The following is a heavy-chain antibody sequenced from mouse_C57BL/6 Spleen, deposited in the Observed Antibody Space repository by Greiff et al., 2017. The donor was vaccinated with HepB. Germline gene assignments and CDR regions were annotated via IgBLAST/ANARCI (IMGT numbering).Heavy chain of an antibody. CDR2: IDPSDSET. V-gene: IGHV1-52*01. CDR3: ARSDYYGSRTPWYFDV. CDR1: GYTFTSYW. D-gene: IGHD1-1*01. Sequence: VQLQQSGAELVRPGSSVKLSCKASGYTFTSYWMHWVKQRPIQGLEWIGNIDPSDSETHYNQKFKDKATLTVDKSSSTAYMQLSSLTSEDSAVYYWARSDYYGSRTPWYFDVWGTGTTVTVSS. J-gene: IGHJ1*03.